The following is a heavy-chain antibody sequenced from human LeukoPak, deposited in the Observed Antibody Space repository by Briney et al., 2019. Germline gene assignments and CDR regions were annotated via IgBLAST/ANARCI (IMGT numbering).Heavy chain of an antibody. CDR1: GGSISSSSYY. Sequence: PSETLSLTCTVSGGSISSSSYYWGWIRQPPGKGLEWIGSIYYSGSTYYNPSLKSRVTISVDTSKNQFSLKLSSVTAADTAVYYCAGPSGSYYEHSPLDYWGQGTLVTVSS. CDR2: IYYSGST. D-gene: IGHD1-26*01. J-gene: IGHJ4*02. V-gene: IGHV4-39*01. CDR3: AGPSGSYYEHSPLDY.